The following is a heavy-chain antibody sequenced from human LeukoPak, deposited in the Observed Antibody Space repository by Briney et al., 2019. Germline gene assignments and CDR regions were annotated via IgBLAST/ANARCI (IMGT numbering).Heavy chain of an antibody. Sequence: ASVKVSCKASGYTFTSYDINWVRQGTGQGLEWMGWMNPNSGNTGYAQKFQGRVTMTRNTSISTAYMELSSLRSEDTAVYYCARGVVVVAAFEFDYWGQGTLVTVSS. CDR3: ARGVVVVAAFEFDY. V-gene: IGHV1-8*01. CDR1: GYTFTSYD. CDR2: MNPNSGNT. J-gene: IGHJ4*02. D-gene: IGHD2-15*01.